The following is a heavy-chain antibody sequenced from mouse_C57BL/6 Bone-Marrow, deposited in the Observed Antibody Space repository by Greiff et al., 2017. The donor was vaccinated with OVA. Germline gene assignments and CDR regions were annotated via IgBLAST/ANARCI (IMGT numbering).Heavy chain of an antibody. Sequence: VQLVESGAELARPGASVKLSCKASGYTFTSYGISWVKQRTGQGLEWIGEIYPRSGNTYYNEKFKGKATLTADKSSSTAYMELRSLTSEDSAVYFCARRDGSSPSFAYWGQGTLVTVSA. CDR2: IYPRSGNT. CDR1: GYTFTSYG. V-gene: IGHV1-81*01. CDR3: ARRDGSSPSFAY. J-gene: IGHJ3*01. D-gene: IGHD1-1*01.